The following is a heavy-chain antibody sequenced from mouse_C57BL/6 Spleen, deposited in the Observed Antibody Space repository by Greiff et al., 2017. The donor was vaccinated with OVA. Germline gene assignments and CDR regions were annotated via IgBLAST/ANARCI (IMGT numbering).Heavy chain of an antibody. CDR3: ASLSRDYFDY. Sequence: EVQLQQSGPELVKPGASVKISCKASGYTFTDYYMNWVKQSHGKSLEWIGDINPNNGGTSYNQKFKGKATLTVDKSSSTAYMELRSLTSEDSAVYYCASLSRDYFDYWGQGTTLTVSS. CDR1: GYTFTDYY. J-gene: IGHJ2*01. V-gene: IGHV1-26*01. CDR2: INPNNGGT.